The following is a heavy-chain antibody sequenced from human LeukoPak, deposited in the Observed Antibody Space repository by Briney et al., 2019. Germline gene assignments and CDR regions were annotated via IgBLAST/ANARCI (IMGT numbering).Heavy chain of an antibody. J-gene: IGHJ4*02. CDR2: ISWNSGSI. Sequence: GGSLRLSCAASGFTFDDYAMHWVRQAPGKGLEWVSGISWNSGSIGYADSVKGRFTISRGNAKNSLYLQMNSLRAEDTAVYYCARSHGHYYDSSGYYLFDYWGQGTLVTVSS. D-gene: IGHD3-22*01. CDR1: GFTFDDYA. CDR3: ARSHGHYYDSSGYYLFDY. V-gene: IGHV3-9*01.